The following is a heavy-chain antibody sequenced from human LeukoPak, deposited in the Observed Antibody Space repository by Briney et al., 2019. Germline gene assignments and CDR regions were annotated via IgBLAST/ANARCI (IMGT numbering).Heavy chain of an antibody. CDR1: GFTVSSNY. D-gene: IGHD6-19*01. J-gene: IGHJ4*02. V-gene: IGHV3-66*01. CDR3: ARTPSGWSYYFDS. CDR2: IYSGGST. Sequence: PGGSLRLSCAASGFTVSSNYMNWVRQAPGKGLEWVSVIYSGGSTDYADSVKGRFTISRDNSKNTLYLQMNSLRAEDTAVYYCARTPSGWSYYFDSRGQGTLVTVSS.